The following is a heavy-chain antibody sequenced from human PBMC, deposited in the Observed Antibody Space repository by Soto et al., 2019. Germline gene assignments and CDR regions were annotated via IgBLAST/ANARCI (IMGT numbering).Heavy chain of an antibody. V-gene: IGHV3-48*03. CDR3: ARGDVEMATTYSFDY. CDR2: ISSSGSTI. D-gene: IGHD5-12*01. CDR1: GFTFSSYE. J-gene: IGHJ4*02. Sequence: EVQLVESGGGLVQPGGSLRLSCAASGFTFSSYEMNWVRQAPGKGLEWVSYISSSGSTIYYADSVKGRFTISRDNAKNSLYLQMNSLRAEDTAVYYCARGDVEMATTYSFDYWGQGTLVTVSS.